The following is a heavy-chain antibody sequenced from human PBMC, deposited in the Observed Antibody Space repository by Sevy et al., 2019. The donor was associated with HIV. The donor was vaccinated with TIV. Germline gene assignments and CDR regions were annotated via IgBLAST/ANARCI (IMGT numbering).Heavy chain of an antibody. Sequence: GGSLRLSCAASGFTFSSYEMNWVRQAPGKGLEGGSYISSSGSTIYYAASLKGRFTISRDNAKNSLYLQMNSLRAEDTAVYYCARGITMIVVGAFDIWGQGTMVTVSS. D-gene: IGHD3-22*01. CDR2: ISSSGSTI. V-gene: IGHV3-48*03. J-gene: IGHJ3*02. CDR3: ARGITMIVVGAFDI. CDR1: GFTFSSYE.